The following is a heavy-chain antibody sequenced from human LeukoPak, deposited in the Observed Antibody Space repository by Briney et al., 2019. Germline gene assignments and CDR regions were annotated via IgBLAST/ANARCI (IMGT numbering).Heavy chain of an antibody. D-gene: IGHD5-18*01. J-gene: IGHJ4*02. Sequence: GGSLRLSCTASGFTFGDYAMSWFRQAPGKGLEWVGFIRSKAYGGTTEYAASVKGGFTISRDDSKSIAYLQMNSLKTEDTAVYYCTRDGRYSYGQSSVYWGQGTLVTVSS. CDR1: GFTFGDYA. V-gene: IGHV3-49*03. CDR2: IRSKAYGGTT. CDR3: TRDGRYSYGQSSVY.